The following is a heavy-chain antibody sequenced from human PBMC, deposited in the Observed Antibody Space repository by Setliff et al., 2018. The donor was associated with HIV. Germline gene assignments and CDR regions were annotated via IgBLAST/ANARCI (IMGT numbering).Heavy chain of an antibody. V-gene: IGHV3-30*03. CDR3: ARAPSWQRQVDF. CDR1: GFSFSDYG. CDR2: ISYDGNYK. D-gene: IGHD6-25*01. J-gene: IGHJ4*02. Sequence: PGGSLRLSCAASGFSFSDYGMHWVRQASGKGLEWVAVISYDGNYKYYSDSVKGRFTISRDNSKNTLYLQMDSLRPKDTAAYYCARAPSWQRQVDFWGQGTLVTVSS.